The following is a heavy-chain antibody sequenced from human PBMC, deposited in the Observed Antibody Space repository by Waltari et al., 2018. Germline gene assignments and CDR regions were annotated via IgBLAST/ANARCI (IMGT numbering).Heavy chain of an antibody. CDR2: TYYRSKWDN. CDR3: AREIPMSIAVAEYYFDY. V-gene: IGHV6-1*01. CDR1: GDSVSSNSAA. D-gene: IGHD6-19*01. Sequence: QVQLQQSGPGLVKPSQTLSLTCAISGDSVSSNSAAWNWIRQSPSRGLEWLGRTYYRSKWDNDYAVSVKSRITINPDTSKNQFSLQLNSVTPEDTAVYYCAREIPMSIAVAEYYFDYWGQGTLVTVSS. J-gene: IGHJ4*02.